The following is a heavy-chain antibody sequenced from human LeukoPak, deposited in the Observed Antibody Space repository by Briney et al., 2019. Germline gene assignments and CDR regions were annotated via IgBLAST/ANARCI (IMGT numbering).Heavy chain of an antibody. CDR1: GGTFSSYA. D-gene: IGHD3-22*01. CDR3: ARVLGSSGYAGDWRFDL. CDR2: IIPILGIA. Sequence: ASVKVSCKASGGTFSSYAISWVRQAPGQGLEWMGRIIPILGIANYAQKFQGRVTITADKSTSTAYMELSSLRSEDTAVYYCARVLGSSGYAGDWRFDLWGRGTLVTVSS. V-gene: IGHV1-69*04. J-gene: IGHJ2*01.